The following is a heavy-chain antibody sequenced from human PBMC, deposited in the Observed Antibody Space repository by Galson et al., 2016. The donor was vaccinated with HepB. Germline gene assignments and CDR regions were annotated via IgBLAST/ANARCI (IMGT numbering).Heavy chain of an antibody. CDR1: GFTFSSFS. CDR2: IWYDGSNK. J-gene: IGHJ6*02. D-gene: IGHD3-9*01. Sequence: SLRLSCAASGFTFSSFSMYWVRQAPGKGLEWVAVIWYDGSNKYYADSVKGRFTISRDNSKNTLYLQMNSLRAEDTAVYYCARDRDTILSYYGMDVWGQGTTVTVSS. CDR3: ARDRDTILSYYGMDV. V-gene: IGHV3-33*01.